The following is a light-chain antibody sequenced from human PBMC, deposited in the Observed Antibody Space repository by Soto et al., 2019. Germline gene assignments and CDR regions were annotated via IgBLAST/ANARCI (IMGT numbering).Light chain of an antibody. CDR3: QPYRTLPRP. Sequence: EIVMTQSPATLSVSPGERATLSCRASQRVSSDLAWYQQKPGQTPSLLIYAASTRATGIPARFSGSGSGTEFTLTISSLQSDDCAVYYCQPYRTLPRPCGQGTKVEI. V-gene: IGKV3-15*01. CDR1: QRVSSD. J-gene: IGKJ1*01. CDR2: AAS.